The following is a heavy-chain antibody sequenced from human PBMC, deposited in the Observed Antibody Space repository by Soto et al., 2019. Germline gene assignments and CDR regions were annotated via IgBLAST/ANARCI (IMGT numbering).Heavy chain of an antibody. CDR2: ISYDGSNK. D-gene: IGHD2-15*01. V-gene: IGHV3-30-3*01. J-gene: IGHJ4*02. CDR1: GFTFSSYA. Sequence: SLRLSCAASGFTFSSYAMHWVRQAPGKGLEWVAVISYDGSNKYYADSVKGRFTISRDNSKNTLYLQMNSLRAEDTAVYYCARGRGGSATPIAYWGQGTPVTVSS. CDR3: ARGRGGSATPIAY.